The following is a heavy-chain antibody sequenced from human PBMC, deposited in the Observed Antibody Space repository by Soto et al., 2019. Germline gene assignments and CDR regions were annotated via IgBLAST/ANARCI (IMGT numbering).Heavy chain of an antibody. CDR3: AKEMGPFHDFWSGYLY. D-gene: IGHD3-3*01. CDR1: GFTFSSYA. V-gene: IGHV3-23*01. J-gene: IGHJ4*02. Sequence: PGGSLRLSCAASGFTFSSYAMSWVRQAPGKGLEWVSAISGSGGSTYYADSVKGRFTISRDNSKNTLYLQMNSLRAEDTAVYYCAKEMGPFHDFWSGYLYWGQGTLVTVSS. CDR2: ISGSGGST.